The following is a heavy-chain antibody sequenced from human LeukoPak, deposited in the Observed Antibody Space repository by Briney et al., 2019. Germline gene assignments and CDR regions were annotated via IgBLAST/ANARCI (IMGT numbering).Heavy chain of an antibody. Sequence: SETLSLTCTVSGGSISSYYWSWIRQPPGKGLEWIGYIYYSGSTNYNPSLKSRVTISVDKSKNQFSLKLSSVTAADTAVYYCARDAVAVGPTMDVWGKGTTVTVSS. CDR2: IYYSGST. V-gene: IGHV4-59*12. CDR1: GGSISSYY. D-gene: IGHD6-19*01. CDR3: ARDAVAVGPTMDV. J-gene: IGHJ6*03.